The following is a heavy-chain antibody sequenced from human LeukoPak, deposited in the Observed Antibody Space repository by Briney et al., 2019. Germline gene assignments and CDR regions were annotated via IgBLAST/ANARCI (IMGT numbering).Heavy chain of an antibody. J-gene: IGHJ4*02. CDR1: GFTFDDYG. CDR3: AKDRQVAGKGDGGY. D-gene: IGHD6-19*01. Sequence: GGSLRLSCAASGFTFDDYGMSWVRQAPGKGLEWVSAISGSGGSTYYADSVKGRFTISRDNSKNTLYLQMNSLRAEDTAVYYCAKDRQVAGKGDGGYWGQGTLVTVSS. V-gene: IGHV3-23*01. CDR2: ISGSGGST.